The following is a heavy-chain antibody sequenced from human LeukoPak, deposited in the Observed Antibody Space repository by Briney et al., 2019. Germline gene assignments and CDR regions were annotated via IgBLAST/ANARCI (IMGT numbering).Heavy chain of an antibody. CDR2: ISGNGGST. CDR1: GFTFSSYA. CDR3: ATETDFWSGYYLGY. D-gene: IGHD3-3*01. J-gene: IGHJ4*02. V-gene: IGHV3-23*01. Sequence: GGSLRLSCAASGFTFSSYAMSWVRQAPGKGLEWVSTISGNGGSTYYADSVKGRFSISRDNSKNTLYLQMNSLRAEDTAVYYCATETDFWSGYYLGYWGQGTLVTVSS.